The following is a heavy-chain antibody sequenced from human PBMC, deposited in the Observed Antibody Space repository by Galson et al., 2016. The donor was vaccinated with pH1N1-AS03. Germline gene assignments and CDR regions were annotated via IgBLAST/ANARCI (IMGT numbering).Heavy chain of an antibody. D-gene: IGHD3-10*01. CDR2: IRTYNGDA. V-gene: IGHV1-18*04. J-gene: IGHJ6*02. CDR3: AGAMVRGAFGGYNAMDV. Sequence: SVKVSCKASGYTFTDYALCWVRQAPGQGLEWMGWIRTYNGDANYAEKFQGRVTMTTDTSTSTAYMELRSLRSEDTAVYYCAGAMVRGAFGGYNAMDVWGQGTTVTVSS. CDR1: GYTFTDYA.